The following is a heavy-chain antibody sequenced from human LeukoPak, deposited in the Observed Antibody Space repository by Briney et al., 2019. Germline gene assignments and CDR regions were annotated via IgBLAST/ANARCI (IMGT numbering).Heavy chain of an antibody. D-gene: IGHD3-22*01. Sequence: GGSLRLSCTASGFTFSTSSMSWVRQAPGKGLEWVSAISGSGGSTYYADSVKGRFTISRDNSKNTLYLQMNSLRAEDTAVYYCAKDHGTYYYDSSGYRFDYWGQGTLVTVSS. CDR1: GFTFSTSS. CDR2: ISGSGGST. CDR3: AKDHGTYYYDSSGYRFDY. J-gene: IGHJ4*02. V-gene: IGHV3-23*01.